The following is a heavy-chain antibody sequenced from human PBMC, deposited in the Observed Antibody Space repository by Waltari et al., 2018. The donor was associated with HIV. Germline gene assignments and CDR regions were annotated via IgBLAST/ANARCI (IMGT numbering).Heavy chain of an antibody. V-gene: IGHV4-34*02. J-gene: IGHJ4*02. CDR2: INHSGTT. CDR3: AREAGYNSGWYGGYYFDF. Sequence: QVQLQQLGARQLKASATLSLTCAVSGGSFSGYYWIWIRQSPGKGLEWIGEINHSGTTNYSPSLKSRVTISRDTSKNQFALKLTSVTAADTAVYYCAREAGYNSGWYGGYYFDFWGQGALVTVSS. CDR1: GGSFSGYY. D-gene: IGHD6-19*01.